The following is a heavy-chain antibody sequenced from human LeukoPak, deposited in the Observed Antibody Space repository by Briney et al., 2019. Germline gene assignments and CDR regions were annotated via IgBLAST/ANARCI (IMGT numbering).Heavy chain of an antibody. J-gene: IGHJ4*02. V-gene: IGHV4-59*08. CDR3: ARHGSSYSFNC. CDR2: ITYSGST. CDR1: GCSISAYY. D-gene: IGHD6-13*01. Sequence: SETLSLTCTASGCSISAYYWSWIRQPPGKGLEWIDYITYSGSTNYNPSLKSRVTMSVDTSKNQFSLRLSSVTAAETADYYCARHGSSYSFNCWGQGILVTVSS.